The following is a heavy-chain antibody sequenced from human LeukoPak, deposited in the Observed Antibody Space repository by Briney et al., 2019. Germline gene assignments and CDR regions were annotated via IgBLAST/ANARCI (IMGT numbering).Heavy chain of an antibody. D-gene: IGHD1-26*01. Sequence: GGSLRLSCAASGFTFDDYAMHWVRQAPGKGLEWVSGISWNSGSIGYADSVKGRFTISRDNAKNSLYLQMNSLRAEDTALYYCAKVRYRSSKWELLPGAFDIWGQGTMVTVSS. CDR2: ISWNSGSI. CDR3: AKVRYRSSKWELLPGAFDI. J-gene: IGHJ3*02. V-gene: IGHV3-9*01. CDR1: GFTFDDYA.